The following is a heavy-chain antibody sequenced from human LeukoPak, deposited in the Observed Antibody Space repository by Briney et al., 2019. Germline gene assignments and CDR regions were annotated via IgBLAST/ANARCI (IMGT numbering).Heavy chain of an antibody. V-gene: IGHV3-33*01. CDR2: IWYDGSNK. CDR1: GFTFSIYG. J-gene: IGHJ6*04. Sequence: GGSLRLSCAASGFTFSIYGMHWVRQAPGKGLEWVAVIWYDGSNKYYADSVKGRLTISRDNSKNTLYLQMNSLRAEDTAVYYCARKVYRDSYYYGMDVWGKGTTVTVS. D-gene: IGHD1-14*01. CDR3: ARKVYRDSYYYGMDV.